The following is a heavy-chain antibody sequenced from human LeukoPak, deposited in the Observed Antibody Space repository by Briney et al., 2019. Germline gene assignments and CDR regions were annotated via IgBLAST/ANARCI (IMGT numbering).Heavy chain of an antibody. CDR2: IIPIFGTA. V-gene: IGHV1-69*13. D-gene: IGHD6-13*01. CDR3: ARDLSGMNIAAAKGGSDY. J-gene: IGHJ4*02. Sequence: SVKVSCKASGGTFSSYAISWVRQAPGQGLEWMGGIIPIFGTANYAQKFQGRVTITADESTSTAYMELSSLRSEDTAVYYRARDLSGMNIAAAKGGSDYWGQGTLVTVSS. CDR1: GGTFSSYA.